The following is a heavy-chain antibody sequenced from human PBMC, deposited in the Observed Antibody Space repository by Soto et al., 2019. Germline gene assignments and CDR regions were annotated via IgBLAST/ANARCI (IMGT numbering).Heavy chain of an antibody. Sequence: PSETLSLTCTVSGGSISSGGSYWGWIRQPPGKGLEWIGYIYYSGNTYFNPSLKSRVTLSVGTSKNQFSLNLSSVTAADTAVYYCVRYCSTTKCPFDYWGQGTLVTSPQ. CDR3: VRYCSTTKCPFDY. V-gene: IGHV4-30-4*01. CDR1: GGSISSGGSY. J-gene: IGHJ4*02. D-gene: IGHD2-2*01. CDR2: IYYSGNT.